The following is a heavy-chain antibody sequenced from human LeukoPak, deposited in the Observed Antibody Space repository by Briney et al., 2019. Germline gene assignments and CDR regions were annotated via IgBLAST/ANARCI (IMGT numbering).Heavy chain of an antibody. CDR2: INHSGST. Sequence: SETLSLTCAVYGGSFSGYYWSWIRQPPGKGLEWIGEINHSGSTNYNPSLKSRVTISVDTSKNQFSLKLSSVTAADTAVYYCAKATTPNYFDYWGQGTLVTVSS. CDR1: GGSFSGYY. V-gene: IGHV4-34*01. J-gene: IGHJ4*02. CDR3: AKATTPNYFDY. D-gene: IGHD2-15*01.